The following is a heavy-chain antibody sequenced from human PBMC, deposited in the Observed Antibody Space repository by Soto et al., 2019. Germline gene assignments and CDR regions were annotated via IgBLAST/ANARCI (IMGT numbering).Heavy chain of an antibody. CDR2: ISGGGGTT. J-gene: IGHJ6*01. D-gene: IGHD6-19*01. CDR1: GFTFSSYA. Sequence: EVQLLESGGGSVQPGGSLRLSCAASGFTFSSYAMSWVRQAPGKGLEWVSLISGGGGTTYYTDSVKGRFSVSRDNSKNTLYLQMSSLRVEDTAVYFCGKGADSSGWSYYGMDVW. CDR3: GKGADSSGWSYYGMDV. V-gene: IGHV3-23*01.